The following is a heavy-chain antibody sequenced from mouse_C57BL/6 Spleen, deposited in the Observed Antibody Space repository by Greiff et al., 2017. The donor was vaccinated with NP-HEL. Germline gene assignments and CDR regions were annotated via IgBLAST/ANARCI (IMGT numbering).Heavy chain of an antibody. CDR2: IDPEDGET. D-gene: IGHD1-1*01. CDR3: ARSATVVGRDY. V-gene: IGHV14-2*01. CDR1: GFNIKDYY. Sequence: EVQLQQSGAELVKPGASVKLSCTASGFNIKDYYMHWVKQRTEQGLEWIGRIDPEDGETKYAAKFQGKATITADTSSNTAYLQLSSLTSEDTAVYYCARSATVVGRDYWGQGTTLTVSS. J-gene: IGHJ2*01.